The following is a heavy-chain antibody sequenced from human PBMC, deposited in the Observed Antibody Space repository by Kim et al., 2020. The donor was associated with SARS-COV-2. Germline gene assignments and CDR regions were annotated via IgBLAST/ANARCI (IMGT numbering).Heavy chain of an antibody. Sequence: KGRYTISRDNAKNSLDLQMNILRAEDTAVYYCARYSGDIVVVPAAGGFDYWGQGTLVTVSS. CDR3: ARYSGDIVVVPAAGGFDY. D-gene: IGHD2-2*01. V-gene: IGHV3-11*06. J-gene: IGHJ4*02.